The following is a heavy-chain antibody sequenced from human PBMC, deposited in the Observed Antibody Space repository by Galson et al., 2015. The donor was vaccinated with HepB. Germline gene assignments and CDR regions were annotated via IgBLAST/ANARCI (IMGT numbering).Heavy chain of an antibody. J-gene: IGHJ4*02. CDR1: GFTFSSYA. CDR3: VKGRKQQLGLYFDY. Sequence: SLRLSCAASGFTFSSYAMHWVRQAPGKGLEYVSAISSNGGSTYYADSVKGRFTISRDNSKNTLYLQMSSLRAEDTAVYYCVKGRKQQLGLYFDYWGQGTLVTVSS. D-gene: IGHD6-13*01. CDR2: ISSNGGST. V-gene: IGHV3-64D*06.